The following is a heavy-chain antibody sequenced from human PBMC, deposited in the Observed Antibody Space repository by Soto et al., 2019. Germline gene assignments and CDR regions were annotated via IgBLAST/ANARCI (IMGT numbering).Heavy chain of an antibody. CDR1: GGSIHSSDW. J-gene: IGHJ4*02. Sequence: QVQLKESGPGLVKSSETLFLTCSTSGGSIHSSDWRTWVRQPPGKGLEWIGEVHQSGCTNHNPSLKSGTSVGLDKSENQFPRKLRSATAADTGVYYSAGGVDHWGQGIMVTVSS. CDR2: VHQSGCT. CDR3: AGGVDH. V-gene: IGHV4-4*02.